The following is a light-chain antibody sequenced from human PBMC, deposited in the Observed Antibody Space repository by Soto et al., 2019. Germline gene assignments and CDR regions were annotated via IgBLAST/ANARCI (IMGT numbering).Light chain of an antibody. CDR3: CSYAGGRSPYV. CDR1: TSDVGSYDL. Sequence: QSALTQPASVSGSPGQSITISCTGTTSDVGSYDLVSWYQQHPGKAPKIMIYEVSKRPSGDSNRFSGSKSRNTASLTISGLQAEDESDYYCCSYAGGRSPYVFGTGTKLTVL. J-gene: IGLJ1*01. V-gene: IGLV2-23*02. CDR2: EVS.